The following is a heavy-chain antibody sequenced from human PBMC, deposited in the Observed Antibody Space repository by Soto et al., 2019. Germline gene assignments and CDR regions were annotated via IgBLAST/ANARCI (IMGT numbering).Heavy chain of an antibody. J-gene: IGHJ4*02. CDR3: ARPRGYSGYQIYDY. V-gene: IGHV4-34*01. CDR1: GGSFSGYY. CDR2: INHSGST. Sequence: QVQLQQWGAGLLKPSETLSLTCAVYGGSFSGYYWSWIRQPPGKGREWIGEINHSGSTNYNPSLKSRVTISVDTSKNQFSLKLSSVTAADTAVYYCARPRGYSGYQIYDYWGQGTLVTVSS. D-gene: IGHD5-12*01.